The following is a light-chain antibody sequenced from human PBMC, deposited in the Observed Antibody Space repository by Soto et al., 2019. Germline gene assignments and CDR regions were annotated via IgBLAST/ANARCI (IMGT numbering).Light chain of an antibody. V-gene: IGKV1-39*01. J-gene: IGKJ4*01. CDR2: AAS. Sequence: DIQVTQSASSLSASVGDRFTITCRTSQNINIFLNWYQQKPGRAPMVVISAASNLESGVPSRFSGRGSGTEFTLTISNLQPGDSALYFCQESYSTPLAFGGGTKVDIK. CDR3: QESYSTPLA. CDR1: QNINIF.